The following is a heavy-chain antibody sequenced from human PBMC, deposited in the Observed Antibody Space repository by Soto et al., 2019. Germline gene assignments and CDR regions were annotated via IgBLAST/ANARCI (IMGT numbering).Heavy chain of an antibody. CDR2: INFDGSST. CDR3: AREVQDSSGYYEDY. V-gene: IGHV3-74*03. Sequence: EVQLEESGGDLVQPGGSLRLSCAASGFTFSRHWMHWVRQAPGKGLVWVSRINFDGSSTTYADSVKGRFTISRDNSKNTLYLHMNSLRVEDTAVYYCAREVQDSSGYYEDYWGQGTLVTVSS. CDR1: GFTFSRHW. D-gene: IGHD3-22*01. J-gene: IGHJ4*02.